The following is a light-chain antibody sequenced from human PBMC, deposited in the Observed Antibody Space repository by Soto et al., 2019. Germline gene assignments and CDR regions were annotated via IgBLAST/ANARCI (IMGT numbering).Light chain of an antibody. CDR2: DAS. Sequence: VWTQSPSTLPASIGYRFTLSCSASQSVSSYLAWYQQKPGQAPRLLIYDASYRATGIPARFSGSGSGTDFTLTISRLDPEDCAVYYCQQYGTSGTFGQGTRMDIK. CDR1: QSVSSY. J-gene: IGKJ5*01. V-gene: IGKV3-20*01. CDR3: QQYGTSGT.